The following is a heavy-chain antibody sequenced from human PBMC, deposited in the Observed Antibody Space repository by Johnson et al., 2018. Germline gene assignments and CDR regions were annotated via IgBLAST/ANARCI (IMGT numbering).Heavy chain of an antibody. CDR2: LWYDGSNK. D-gene: IGHD3-10*01. V-gene: IGHV3-33*01. Sequence: QVQLVQSGGGVVQPGRSLRLSCVASGFTFSSYGMHWVRQAPGKGLEWVAVLWYDGSNKYYADSVKGRFTISRDNSKNTQYLEMNTLRAEDTAVSYCARQRGPAGYFDSWGQGTLVTVSS. CDR3: ARQRGPAGYFDS. J-gene: IGHJ4*02. CDR1: GFTFSSYG.